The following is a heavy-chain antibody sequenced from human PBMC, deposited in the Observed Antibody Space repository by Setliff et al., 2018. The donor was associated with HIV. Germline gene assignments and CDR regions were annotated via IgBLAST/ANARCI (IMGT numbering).Heavy chain of an antibody. CDR1: GYTFTSYA. D-gene: IGHD4-4*01. V-gene: IGHV1-3*01. CDR3: ARDPTYSNEVVYGMDV. CDR2: INAGNGNT. J-gene: IGHJ6*02. Sequence: ASVKVSCKASGYTFTSYAMHWVRQAPGQRLEWMGWINAGNGNTKYSQKFQGRDTITRDTSASTAYMELSSLRSEDTAVYYCARDPTYSNEVVYGMDVWGQGTTVTVSS.